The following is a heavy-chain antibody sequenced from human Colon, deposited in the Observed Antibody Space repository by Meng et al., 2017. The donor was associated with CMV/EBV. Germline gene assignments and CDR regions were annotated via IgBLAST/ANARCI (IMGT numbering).Heavy chain of an antibody. CDR1: GYSFTGFH. CDR3: ASGYWYENYFDH. Sequence: ASVKVSCKTSGYSFTGFHMHWVRQAPGQGLEWMGWINPNSGGTMYAQKFQGRVTMTRDSSISTAYMELRRLGSDDTAVYYCASGYWYENYFDHWGQGTLVTVSS. CDR2: INPNSGGT. J-gene: IGHJ4*02. D-gene: IGHD2-8*02. V-gene: IGHV1-2*02.